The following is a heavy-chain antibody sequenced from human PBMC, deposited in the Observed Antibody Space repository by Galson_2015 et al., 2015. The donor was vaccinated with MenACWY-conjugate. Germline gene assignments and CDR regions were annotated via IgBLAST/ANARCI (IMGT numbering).Heavy chain of an antibody. D-gene: IGHD3-22*01. J-gene: IGHJ5*02. CDR2: IYRDGKT. CDR3: ARESGDSSGHPSS. V-gene: IGHV3-53*01. Sequence: SLRISCAASGFSVSSEYMSWGRQAPGKGLEWVSIIYRDGKTFYADSVQGRFIISRDNSKNTLYLQMNSLTAEDTAVYYCARESGDSSGHPSSWGQGTLVTVSS. CDR1: GFSVSSEY.